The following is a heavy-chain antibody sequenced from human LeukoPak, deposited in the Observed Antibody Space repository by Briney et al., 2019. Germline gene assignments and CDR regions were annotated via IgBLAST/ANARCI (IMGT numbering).Heavy chain of an antibody. V-gene: IGHV3-23*01. D-gene: IGHD2-21*01. Sequence: GGSLRLSCVGSGFTFRSHAMSWVRQAPEKGLEFVSGIYESGGTTYYADSVKGRFSISRDNSKNTLYLQMDSLRGEGTAVYYCAKDFRIGYSAHFDYWGQGALVTVSS. J-gene: IGHJ4*02. CDR1: GFTFRSHA. CDR3: AKDFRIGYSAHFDY. CDR2: IYESGGTT.